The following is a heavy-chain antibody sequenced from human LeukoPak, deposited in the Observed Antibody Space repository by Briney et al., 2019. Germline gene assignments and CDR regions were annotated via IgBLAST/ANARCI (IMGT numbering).Heavy chain of an antibody. Sequence: ATVKVFCKVSGYTFNYYDINWVRQAAGQGLEWMGWMNPKSGNTGYAQKLQRRHPKNKNISTGTAFMELSSLTTEDTAVYYCARGALPLFFYDASGYYWLDYWGQGALVTVT. CDR3: ARGALPLFFYDASGYYWLDY. D-gene: IGHD3-22*01. J-gene: IGHJ4*02. V-gene: IGHV1-8*01. CDR1: GYTFNYYD. CDR2: MNPKSGNT.